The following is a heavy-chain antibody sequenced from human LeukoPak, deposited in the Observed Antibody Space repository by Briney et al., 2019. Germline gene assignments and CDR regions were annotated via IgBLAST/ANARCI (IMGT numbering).Heavy chain of an antibody. J-gene: IGHJ4*02. Sequence: ASVKVSCKASGYTFTGYFIHWVRQAPGQGLEWMGWINPNSGGTYFAQKFQGRVTMTRDTSISTAYMELSRLRSDDTAVYYCARDRSPAPGRSYGRGHFDYWGQGTLVTVSS. CDR3: ARDRSPAPGRSYGRGHFDY. D-gene: IGHD5-18*01. CDR2: INPNSGGT. V-gene: IGHV1-2*02. CDR1: GYTFTGYF.